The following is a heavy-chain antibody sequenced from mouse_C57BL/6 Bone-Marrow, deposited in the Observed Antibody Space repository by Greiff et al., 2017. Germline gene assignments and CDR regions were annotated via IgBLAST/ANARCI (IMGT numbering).Heavy chain of an antibody. Sequence: QVQLQQSGAELVRPGASVTLSCKASGYTFTDYEMHWVKQTPVHGLEWIGAIDPETGGTAYNQKFKGKAILTADKSSSTAYMELRSLTSEDSAVYYCTRDGYCVKFAYWGQGTLVTVSA. V-gene: IGHV1-15*01. J-gene: IGHJ3*01. CDR1: GYTFTDYE. CDR2: IDPETGGT. D-gene: IGHD2-3*01. CDR3: TRDGYCVKFAY.